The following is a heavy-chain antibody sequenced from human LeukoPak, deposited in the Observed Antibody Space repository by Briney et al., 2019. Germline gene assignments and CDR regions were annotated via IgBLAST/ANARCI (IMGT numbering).Heavy chain of an antibody. Sequence: GGSLRLSCAASGFTFSSYSMNWVRQAPGKGLEWVSCISSSSSYIYYADSVKGRFTISRDNAKNSLYLRMNSLRAEDTAVYYCARDPFSGGFGDYYYYYMDVWGKGTTVTVSS. D-gene: IGHD3-10*01. CDR2: ISSSSSYI. J-gene: IGHJ6*03. CDR3: ARDPFSGGFGDYYYYYMDV. CDR1: GFTFSSYS. V-gene: IGHV3-21*01.